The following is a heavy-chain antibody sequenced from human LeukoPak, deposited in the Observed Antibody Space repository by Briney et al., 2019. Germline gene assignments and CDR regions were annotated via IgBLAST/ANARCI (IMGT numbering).Heavy chain of an antibody. Sequence: ASVKVSCKASGYTFTSYDINWVRQATGQGLEWMGWMNPNSGNTGYAQKFQGRVTMTRNTSISTAYMELSSLRSEDTAVYYCAGQGGITIFGVVIMDGMDVWGQGTTVTVSS. J-gene: IGHJ6*02. CDR3: AGQGGITIFGVVIMDGMDV. CDR1: GYTFTSYD. CDR2: MNPNSGNT. V-gene: IGHV1-8*01. D-gene: IGHD3-3*01.